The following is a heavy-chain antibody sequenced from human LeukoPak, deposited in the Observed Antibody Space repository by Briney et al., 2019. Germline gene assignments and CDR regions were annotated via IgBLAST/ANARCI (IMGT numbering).Heavy chain of an antibody. D-gene: IGHD6-25*01. Sequence: ASVKVSCKASGYTFTSYGISCVRQAPGQGLEWRGWISAYNCNTNYAQKLQGRVTMTTDTSTSTAYMELRSLRSDDTAVYYCARDFAATALPEYFQHWGQGTLVTVSS. J-gene: IGHJ1*01. CDR3: ARDFAATALPEYFQH. CDR2: ISAYNCNT. CDR1: GYTFTSYG. V-gene: IGHV1-18*01.